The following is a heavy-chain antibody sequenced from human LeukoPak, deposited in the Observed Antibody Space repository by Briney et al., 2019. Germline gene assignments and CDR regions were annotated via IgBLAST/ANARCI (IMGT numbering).Heavy chain of an antibody. CDR3: ARGGYSGLTI. V-gene: IGHV4-34*01. J-gene: IGHJ3*02. CDR1: GGSFSGYY. D-gene: IGHD5-12*01. Sequence: SETLSLTCAVYGGSFSGYYWSWIRQPPGKGLEWIGEINHSGSTNYNPSLKSRVTISVDTSKNQFSLKLSSLTAAYTAVYYCARGGYSGLTIWGQGTMVTVSS. CDR2: INHSGST.